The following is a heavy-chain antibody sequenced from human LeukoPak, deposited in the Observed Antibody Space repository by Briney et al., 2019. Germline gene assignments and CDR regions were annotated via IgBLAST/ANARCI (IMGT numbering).Heavy chain of an antibody. CDR2: IKQDGSEK. D-gene: IGHD3-9*01. CDR1: GFTFSFYL. Sequence: GGSLRLSCAASGFTFSFYLMSWVRQAPGKGLEWVANIKQDGSEKYYVDSVRGRFTISRDNAKNSLYLQMNSLRAEDTAVYYCARGGYFDWLPSYYFDYWGQGTLVTVSS. J-gene: IGHJ4*02. CDR3: ARGGYFDWLPSYYFDY. V-gene: IGHV3-7*04.